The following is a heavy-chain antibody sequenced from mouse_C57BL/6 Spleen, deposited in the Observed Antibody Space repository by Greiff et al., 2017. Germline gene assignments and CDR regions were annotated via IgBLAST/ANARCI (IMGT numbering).Heavy chain of an antibody. D-gene: IGHD2-3*01. J-gene: IGHJ4*01. CDR1: GYTFTSYW. V-gene: IGHV1-55*01. CDR3: ARVEWLLRDSIYYYAMDY. CDR2: IYPGSGST. Sequence: QVQLQQPGAELVKPGASVKMSCKASGYTFTSYWLTWVKQRPGQGLEWIGDIYPGSGSTNDNEKFKSKATLTVDTSSSTAYMQLSSLTSEDSAVYYCARVEWLLRDSIYYYAMDYWGQGTSVTVSS.